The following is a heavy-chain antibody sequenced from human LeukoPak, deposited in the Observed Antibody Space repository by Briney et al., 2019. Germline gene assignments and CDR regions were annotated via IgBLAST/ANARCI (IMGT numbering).Heavy chain of an antibody. D-gene: IGHD4-11*01. CDR2: ISAYNGNT. CDR3: ARDTVTTLGYYYYYGMDV. CDR1: GYTFTIYG. Sequence: ASVKVSFKASGYTFTIYGISWVRQAPGQGLEWMGWISAYNGNTNYAQKLQGRVTMTTDTSTSTAYMELRSLRSDDTAVYYCARDTVTTLGYYYYYGMDVWGQGTTVTVSS. V-gene: IGHV1-18*01. J-gene: IGHJ6*02.